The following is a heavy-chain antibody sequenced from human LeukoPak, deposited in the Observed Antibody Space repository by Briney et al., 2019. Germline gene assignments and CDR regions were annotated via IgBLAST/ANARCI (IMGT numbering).Heavy chain of an antibody. J-gene: IGHJ4*02. Sequence: GSLRLSCAASGFTFDDYAMHWVRQAPGKGLEWVSVIYSGGSTYYADSVKGRFTISRDNSKNTLYLQMNSLKTEDTAVYYCTTLGGGTSFFDYWGQGTLVTVSS. CDR2: IYSGGST. D-gene: IGHD3-16*01. CDR3: TTLGGGTSFFDY. V-gene: IGHV3-66*01. CDR1: GFTFDDYA.